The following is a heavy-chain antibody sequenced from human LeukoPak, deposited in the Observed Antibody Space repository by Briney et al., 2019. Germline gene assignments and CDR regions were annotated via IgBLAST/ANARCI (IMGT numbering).Heavy chain of an antibody. CDR3: TTALQVIDY. Sequence: GGSLRLSCAASGFTFSNVWMNWVRQAPGKGLEWVGRIKSKIDGATTDYAAPVKGRYTISRDDSKNTLYFQMSSLRTEDTAVYYCTTALQVIDYWGQGTLVTVSS. D-gene: IGHD2-21*01. CDR1: GFTFSNVW. J-gene: IGHJ4*02. V-gene: IGHV3-15*01. CDR2: IKSKIDGATT.